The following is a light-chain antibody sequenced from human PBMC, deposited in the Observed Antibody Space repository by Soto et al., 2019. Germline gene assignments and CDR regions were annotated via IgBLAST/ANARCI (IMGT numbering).Light chain of an antibody. J-gene: IGLJ1*01. V-gene: IGLV2-14*03. Sequence: QSALTQPASVSGSPGQSITISCTGTSSDVGAYNYVSWYQHHPGKAPKLLIYDGINRPSSVSNRFSGSHSGNTASMNISGLQADDEADYYCSSYTTTRTHVFGSGTKLTGL. CDR2: DGI. CDR3: SSYTTTRTHV. CDR1: SSDVGAYNY.